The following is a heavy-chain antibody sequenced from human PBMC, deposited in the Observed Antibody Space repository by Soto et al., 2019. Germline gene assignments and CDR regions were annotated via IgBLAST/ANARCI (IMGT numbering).Heavy chain of an antibody. CDR2: INSDGSNT. V-gene: IGHV3-74*01. CDR3: ARVCTGGSCYQFDS. CDR1: GFTFSSYW. D-gene: IGHD2-15*01. J-gene: IGHJ4*02. Sequence: PGGSLRLSCAASGFTFSSYWMHWARQAPGKGLVWVSRINSDGSNTNYADSVKGRFTISRDNAKNTLYLQMNSLRADDTAVYYCARVCTGGSCYQFDSWGQGTLVTVSS.